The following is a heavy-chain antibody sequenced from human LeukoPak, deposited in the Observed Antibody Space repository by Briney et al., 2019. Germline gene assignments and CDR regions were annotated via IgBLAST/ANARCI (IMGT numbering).Heavy chain of an antibody. D-gene: IGHD3-10*01. CDR3: AREAVHYGSGSLDY. CDR1: GGSISSYY. J-gene: IGHJ4*02. CDR2: IHSSGST. V-gene: IGHV4-4*07. Sequence: SETLSLTCTVSGGSISSYYWSWIRQPAGKGLEWTGRIHSSGSTNYSPSLKSRVTMLLDTSKNQFSLELSSVTAADTAVYYCAREAVHYGSGSLDYWGQGTLVTVSS.